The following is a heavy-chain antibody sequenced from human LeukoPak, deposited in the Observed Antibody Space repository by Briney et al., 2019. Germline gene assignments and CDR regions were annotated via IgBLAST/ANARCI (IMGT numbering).Heavy chain of an antibody. D-gene: IGHD2-8*02. CDR3: ANLVSS. CDR1: GFTLINYA. CDR2: ISGSGGDT. J-gene: IGHJ4*02. V-gene: IGHV3-23*01. Sequence: PGGSLRLSCAASGFTLINYATSWVRQAPGKGLEWVSDISGSGGDTYYADSVKGRFTISRDNSKNTLYLQMNSLRAEDTAVYYCANLVSSWGQGTLVTVSS.